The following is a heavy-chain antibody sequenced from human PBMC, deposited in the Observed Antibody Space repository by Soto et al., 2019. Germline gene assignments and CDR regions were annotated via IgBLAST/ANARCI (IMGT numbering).Heavy chain of an antibody. CDR3: AREPDITYCSGGSGYGNYFDY. CDR1: GGTFSSYA. CDR2: IIPIFGTA. D-gene: IGHD2-15*01. V-gene: IGHV1-69*12. J-gene: IGHJ4*02. Sequence: QVQLVQSGAEVKKPGSSVKVSCKASGGTFSSYAISWVRQAPGQGLEWMGGIIPIFGTANYAQKFQGRVTITADESTSXAXMVXRSRRSEDTAVYYCAREPDITYCSGGSGYGNYFDYWGQGTLVTVSS.